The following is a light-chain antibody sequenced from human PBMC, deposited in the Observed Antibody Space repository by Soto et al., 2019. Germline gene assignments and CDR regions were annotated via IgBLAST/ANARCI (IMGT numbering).Light chain of an antibody. Sequence: QSALTQPPSVSGAPGQRVTISCTGSSSNIGAGYDVHWYQQLPGTAPKLLIYGNSNRPSGVPDRFSGSKSGTSASLAITGLQAEDEAYYSCQAYDSSLSGWVFGGGTQLTVL. J-gene: IGLJ3*02. CDR1: SSNIGAGYD. V-gene: IGLV1-40*01. CDR3: QAYDSSLSGWV. CDR2: GNS.